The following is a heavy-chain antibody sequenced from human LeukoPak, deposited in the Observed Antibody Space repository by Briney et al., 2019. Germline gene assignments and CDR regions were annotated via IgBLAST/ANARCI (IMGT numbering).Heavy chain of an antibody. CDR1: GFTFSSYA. D-gene: IGHD6-19*01. CDR2: ISYDGSNK. Sequence: PGRSLRLSCAASGFTFSSYAMHWVRQAPGKGLEWVAVISYDGSNKYYADSVKGRFTISRDNSKNTLYLQMNSLRAEDTAVYYCARGSGYRSAWYYWGQGTLVTASS. CDR3: ARGSGYRSAWYY. J-gene: IGHJ4*02. V-gene: IGHV3-30-3*01.